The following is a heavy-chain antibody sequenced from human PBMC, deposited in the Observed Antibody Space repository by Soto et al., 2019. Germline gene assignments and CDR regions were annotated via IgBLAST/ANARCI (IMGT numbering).Heavy chain of an antibody. J-gene: IGHJ6*02. CDR1: GGSMRGYS. V-gene: IGHV4-59*13. CDR3: ARVAMENYHDMWSGSTSSALDV. Sequence: PSETLSLTCKVSGGSMRGYSWSWIRQTPGEGLEWIGYVSHSGRTDYSPSLKNRVTISLDMSKNHFALHVNSVDPADTAVYYCARVAMENYHDMWSGSTSSALDVWGQGTTVTVYS. D-gene: IGHD3-3*01. CDR2: VSHSGRT.